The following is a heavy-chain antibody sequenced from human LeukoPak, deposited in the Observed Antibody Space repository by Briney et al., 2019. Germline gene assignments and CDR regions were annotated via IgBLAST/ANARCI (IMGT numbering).Heavy chain of an antibody. D-gene: IGHD4-23*01. CDR2: IKQDGSEK. J-gene: IGHJ4*02. CDR1: GFTFSSYW. Sequence: GGSLRLSCAASGFTFSSYWMTWVRQAPGKGLEWVANIKQDGSEKNYVDSVKGRFTISRDNSKNTLYLQMNSLRAEDTAVYYCARETVVSYYFDYWGQGTLVTVSS. CDR3: ARETVVSYYFDY. V-gene: IGHV3-7*01.